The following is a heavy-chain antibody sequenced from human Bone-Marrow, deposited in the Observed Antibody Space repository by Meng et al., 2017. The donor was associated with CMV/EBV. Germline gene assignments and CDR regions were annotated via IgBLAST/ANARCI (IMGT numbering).Heavy chain of an antibody. Sequence: SLKISCAVSGLTFSSYAMSWVRQAPGKGLEWVSGISWNSGSIGYADSVKGRFTISRDNAKNSLYLQMNSLRAEDTALYYCAKSGEGGAAGTNDFDYWGQGTLVTVSS. D-gene: IGHD6-13*01. CDR2: ISWNSGSI. V-gene: IGHV3-9*01. CDR1: GLTFSSYA. CDR3: AKSGEGGAAGTNDFDY. J-gene: IGHJ4*02.